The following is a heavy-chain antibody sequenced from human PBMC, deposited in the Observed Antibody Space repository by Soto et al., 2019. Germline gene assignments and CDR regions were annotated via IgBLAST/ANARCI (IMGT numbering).Heavy chain of an antibody. J-gene: IGHJ4*02. D-gene: IGHD6-19*01. Sequence: QVQLVQSGAEVKKPGSSVKVSCKASGGTFSSYTISWVRQAPGQGLEWMGRIIPILGIANYAQKFQGRVRITAEKSTSTAYRELSSLRFEDRALYYCAREERAEAGTGGDYWGQGTLVTVSS. CDR2: IIPILGIA. CDR3: AREERAEAGTGGDY. CDR1: GGTFSSYT. V-gene: IGHV1-69*08.